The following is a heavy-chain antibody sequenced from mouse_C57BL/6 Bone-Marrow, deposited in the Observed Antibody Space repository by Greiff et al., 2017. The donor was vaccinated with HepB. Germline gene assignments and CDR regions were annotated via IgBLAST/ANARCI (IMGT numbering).Heavy chain of an antibody. J-gene: IGHJ3*01. V-gene: IGHV1-18*01. CDR3: ARFGLRGGFAY. Sequence: EVKLVESGPELVKPGASVKIPCKASGYTFTDYNMDWVKQSHGKSLEWIGDINPNNGGTIYNQKFKGKATLTVDKSSSTAYMELRSLTSEDTAVYYCARFGLRGGFAYWGQGTLVTVSA. D-gene: IGHD2-2*01. CDR1: GYTFTDYN. CDR2: INPNNGGT.